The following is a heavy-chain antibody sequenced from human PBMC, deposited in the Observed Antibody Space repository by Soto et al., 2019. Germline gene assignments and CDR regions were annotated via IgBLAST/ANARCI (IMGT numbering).Heavy chain of an antibody. Sequence: QVQLVQSGAEVKKPGASVKVSCKASGYTFTSYGISWVRQAPGQGLEWMGWISAYNGNTNYAQKLQGRVTMTTDTSTSTAYMELRSLISDDTAVYYCARINRGAALNYYDDGMYVWGQGTMVTVSS. V-gene: IGHV1-18*01. CDR3: ARINRGAALNYYDDGMYV. J-gene: IGHJ6*02. CDR1: GYTFTSYG. D-gene: IGHD6-25*01. CDR2: ISAYNGNT.